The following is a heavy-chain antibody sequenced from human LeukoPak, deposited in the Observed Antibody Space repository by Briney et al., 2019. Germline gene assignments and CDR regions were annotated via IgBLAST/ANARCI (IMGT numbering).Heavy chain of an antibody. V-gene: IGHV1-69*04. CDR3: AGGRLYVDTAMVNDY. J-gene: IGHJ4*02. CDR2: IIPILGIA. D-gene: IGHD5-18*01. Sequence: GASVKVSCKASGGTFSSYAISWVRQAPGQGLEWMGRIIPILGIANYAQKFQGRVTITADKSTSTACMELSSLRSEDTAVCYCAGGRLYVDTAMVNDYWGQGTLVTVSS. CDR1: GGTFSSYA.